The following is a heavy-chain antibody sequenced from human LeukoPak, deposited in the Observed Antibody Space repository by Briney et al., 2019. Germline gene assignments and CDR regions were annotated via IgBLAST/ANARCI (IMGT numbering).Heavy chain of an antibody. CDR3: ARDGAGGLRYFDWFPREYGMDV. V-gene: IGHV3-30*04. Sequence: HSGGSLRLSCAASGFTFSSYAMHWVRQAPGKGLEWVAVISYDGSNKYYADSVKGRFIISRDNSKNTLYLQMNSLRAEDTAVYYCARDGAGGLRYFDWFPREYGMDVWGQGTTGTVSS. J-gene: IGHJ6*02. D-gene: IGHD3-9*01. CDR1: GFTFSSYA. CDR2: ISYDGSNK.